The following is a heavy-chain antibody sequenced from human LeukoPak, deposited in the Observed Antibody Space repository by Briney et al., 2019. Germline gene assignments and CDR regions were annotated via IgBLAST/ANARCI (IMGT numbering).Heavy chain of an antibody. CDR2: ISSSGSTI. Sequence: GGSLRLSRAASGFTFSSFEINWVRQAPGKGLEWISYISSSGSTIYYADSVKGRFSISRDNAKNSLYLQMNSLRAEDTAVYYCARGSGYLAYWGQGTLVTVSS. CDR1: GFTFSSFE. V-gene: IGHV3-48*03. J-gene: IGHJ4*02. CDR3: ARGSGYLAY. D-gene: IGHD3-22*01.